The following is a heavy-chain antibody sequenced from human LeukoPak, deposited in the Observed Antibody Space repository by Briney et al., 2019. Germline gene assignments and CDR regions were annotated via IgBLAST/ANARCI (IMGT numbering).Heavy chain of an antibody. CDR2: IKSKTDGGTT. CDR3: TTDRTAYYDFWSGYYIFDY. J-gene: IGHJ4*02. V-gene: IGHV3-15*01. D-gene: IGHD3-3*01. CDR1: GFTFSNAW. Sequence: GGSLRLSCAASGFTFSNAWMSWVRQAPEKGLEWVGRIKSKTDGGTTDYAAPVKGRFTISRDDSKNTLYLQMNSLKTEDTAVYYCTTDRTAYYDFWSGYYIFDYWGQGTLVTVSS.